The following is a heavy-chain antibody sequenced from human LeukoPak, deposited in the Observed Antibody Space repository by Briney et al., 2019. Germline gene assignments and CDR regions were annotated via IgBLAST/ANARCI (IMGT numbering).Heavy chain of an antibody. D-gene: IGHD3-10*01. J-gene: IGHJ6*03. CDR2: IKQDGSEK. Sequence: PGGSLRLSCAASGFTFSSYWMSWVRQAPGKGLEWVANIKQDGSEKYYVDSVKGRFTISRDNAKISLYLQMNSLRAEDTAVYYCARSELGYNYHYMDVWGKGTTVTISS. CDR3: ARSELGYNYHYMDV. CDR1: GFTFSSYW. V-gene: IGHV3-7*01.